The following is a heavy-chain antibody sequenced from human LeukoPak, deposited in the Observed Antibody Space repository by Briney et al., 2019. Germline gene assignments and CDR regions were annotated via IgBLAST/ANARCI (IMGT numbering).Heavy chain of an antibody. CDR1: GFTFDGYA. CDR2: ISGRADIT. CDR3: AKDRVYGGNAGWFDP. D-gene: IGHD4-23*01. J-gene: IGHJ5*02. Sequence: GGSLRLSCAASGFTFDGYAMTWVRQAPGKGLEWVSTISGRADITYYADSVKGRFTISRDNSKNTVHLQMATLRAEDTAVYYCAKDRVYGGNAGWFDPWGQGTLVTVSS. V-gene: IGHV3-23*01.